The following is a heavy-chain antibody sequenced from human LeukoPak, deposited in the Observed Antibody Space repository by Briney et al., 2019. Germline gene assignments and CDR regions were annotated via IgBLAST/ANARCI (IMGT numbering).Heavy chain of an antibody. CDR2: INTYNGNT. CDR1: GYTFNTYE. CDR3: ARLAVGSSWFHDY. V-gene: IGHV1-18*01. Sequence: ASVKVSCKASGYTFNTYEIAWVRQAPGQGLEWMGWINTYNGNTNYAQKVQGRVNMTTDTSTSTGYMELRNLRSGDTAVYYCARLAVGSSWFHDYWGQGTLVTVSS. D-gene: IGHD6-13*01. J-gene: IGHJ4*02.